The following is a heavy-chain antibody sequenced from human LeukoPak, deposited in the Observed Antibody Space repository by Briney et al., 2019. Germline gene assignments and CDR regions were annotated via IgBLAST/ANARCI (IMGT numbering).Heavy chain of an antibody. J-gene: IGHJ4*02. V-gene: IGHV2-5*02. Sequence: ESGPTLVKPPQTLTLTCTFSGFSLSTRGVGVGWIRQPPGKALEWLALIYWDDDKRYRPSLKTRLTITKDTSRNQVVLTMTNMDPVDTATYYCAHRQSYGFDSWGQGTLVTVSS. CDR3: AHRQSYGFDS. D-gene: IGHD3-10*01. CDR1: GFSLSTRGVG. CDR2: IYWDDDK.